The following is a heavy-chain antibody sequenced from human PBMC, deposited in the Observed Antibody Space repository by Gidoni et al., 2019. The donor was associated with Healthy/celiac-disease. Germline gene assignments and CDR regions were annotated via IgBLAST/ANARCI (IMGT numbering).Heavy chain of an antibody. CDR1: GGTFSSYA. Sequence: QVQLVQSGAEVKKPGSSVKVSCKASGGTFSSYAISWVRQAPGQGLEWMGGIIPIFGTANYAQKYQGRVTITADESTSTAYMELSSLRSEDTAVYYCARVGVGYCSGGSCYSNWYFDLWGRGTLVTVSS. CDR3: ARVGVGYCSGGSCYSNWYFDL. V-gene: IGHV1-69*01. CDR2: IIPIFGTA. D-gene: IGHD2-15*01. J-gene: IGHJ2*01.